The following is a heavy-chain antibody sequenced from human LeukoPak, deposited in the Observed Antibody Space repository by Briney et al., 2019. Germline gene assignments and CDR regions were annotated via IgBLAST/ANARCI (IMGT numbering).Heavy chain of an antibody. J-gene: IGHJ5*02. V-gene: IGHV1-18*01. D-gene: IGHD3-10*01. CDR3: ARVVNYYGSGNWFDP. CDR1: GYTFTSYG. Sequence: GASVKLSCKASGYTFTSYGISWVRHAPGQGLEWMGWISAYNGNTNYAQKPQGRATMTTDTSTSTAYMELRSLRSDDTAVYYCARVVNYYGSGNWFDPWGQGALVTVSS. CDR2: ISAYNGNT.